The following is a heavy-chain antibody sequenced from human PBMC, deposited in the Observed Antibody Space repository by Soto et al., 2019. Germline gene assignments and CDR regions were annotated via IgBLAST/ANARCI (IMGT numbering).Heavy chain of an antibody. CDR3: ARVLGYCSSTSCYTDAFDI. D-gene: IGHD2-2*02. V-gene: IGHV1-18*01. Sequence: ASVKVSCKASGYTFTSYGISWVRQAPGQGLEWMGWISAYNGNTNYAQKLQGRVTMTTDTSTSTDYMELRSLRSDDTAVYYCARVLGYCSSTSCYTDAFDIWGQGTMVTVSS. CDR2: ISAYNGNT. CDR1: GYTFTSYG. J-gene: IGHJ3*02.